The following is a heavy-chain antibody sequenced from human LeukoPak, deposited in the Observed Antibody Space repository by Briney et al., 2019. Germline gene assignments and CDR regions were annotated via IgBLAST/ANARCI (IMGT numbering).Heavy chain of an antibody. D-gene: IGHD2-8*01. CDR2: INPNSGGT. CDR1: GYTFTDYY. J-gene: IGHJ6*03. Sequence: GASVKVSCKASGYTFTDYYMHWVRQAPGQGLEWMGRINPNSGGTNYAQKFQGRVTMTRDTSISTAYMELSRLRSDDTAVYYCARVQWPYYYMDVWGKGTTVTVSS. V-gene: IGHV1-2*06. CDR3: ARVQWPYYYMDV.